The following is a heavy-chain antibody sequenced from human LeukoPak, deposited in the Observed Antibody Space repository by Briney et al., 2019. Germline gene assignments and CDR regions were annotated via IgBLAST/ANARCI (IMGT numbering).Heavy chain of an antibody. CDR2: INHSGST. V-gene: IGHV4-34*01. CDR1: GFTFSSYW. Sequence: PGGSLRLSCAASGFTFSSYWMSWVRQPPGKGLEWIGEINHSGSTNYNPSLKSRVTISVDTSKNQFSLKLSSVTAADTAVYYCASLYYDFWSGYSDAFDIWGQGTMVTVSS. J-gene: IGHJ3*02. D-gene: IGHD3-3*01. CDR3: ASLYYDFWSGYSDAFDI.